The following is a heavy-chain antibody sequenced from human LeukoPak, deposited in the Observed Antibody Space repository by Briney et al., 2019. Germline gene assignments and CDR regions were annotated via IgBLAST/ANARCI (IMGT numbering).Heavy chain of an antibody. CDR1: GFTFSDYY. CDR3: ARDLTVVTSPFYYYYYMDV. D-gene: IGHD4-23*01. Sequence: KPGGSLRLSCAASGFTFSDYYMSWIRQAPGKGLEWVSYISSSGSTIYYADSVKGRFTISRDNAKNSLYLQMNSLRAEDTAVYYCARDLTVVTSPFYYYYYMDVWGKGTTVTISS. CDR2: ISSSGSTI. V-gene: IGHV3-11*01. J-gene: IGHJ6*03.